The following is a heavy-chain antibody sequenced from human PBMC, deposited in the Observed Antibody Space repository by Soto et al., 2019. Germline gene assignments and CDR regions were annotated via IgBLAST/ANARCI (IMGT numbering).Heavy chain of an antibody. CDR2: IWYDGSNK. CDR3: ARDKRRYYYDSSGYSGGMDV. V-gene: IGHV3-33*01. CDR1: GFTFSSYG. J-gene: IGHJ6*02. D-gene: IGHD3-22*01. Sequence: GGSLRLSCAASGFTFSSYGMHWVRQAPGKGLEWVAVIWYDGSNKYYADSVKGRFTISRDNSKNTLYLQMNSLRAEDTAVYYCARDKRRYYYDSSGYSGGMDVWGQGTTVTVSS.